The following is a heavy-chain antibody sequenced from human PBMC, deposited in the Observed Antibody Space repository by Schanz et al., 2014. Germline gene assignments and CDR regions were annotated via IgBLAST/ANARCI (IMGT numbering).Heavy chain of an antibody. Sequence: EVQLVESGGGLVKPGGSLRLSCEASGFSFSVSWMNWVRQAPGKGLEWVATIKEDGSQKYYLDSVKGRFTISRDNARNSLYLQMTSLRAEDTALYYCTRDRAYHSFDSWGQGTLVTVSS. CDR2: IKEDGSQK. CDR3: TRDRAYHSFDS. D-gene: IGHD1-26*01. V-gene: IGHV3-7*01. CDR1: GFSFSVSW. J-gene: IGHJ4*02.